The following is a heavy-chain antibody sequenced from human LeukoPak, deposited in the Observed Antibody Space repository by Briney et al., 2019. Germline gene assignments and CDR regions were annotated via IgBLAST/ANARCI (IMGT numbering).Heavy chain of an antibody. CDR2: IYYTGTT. CDR1: GGSVSDYY. CDR3: ARGYLDSSGYYSFDY. V-gene: IGHV4-59*02. J-gene: IGHJ4*02. Sequence: PSETLSLTCTVSGGSVSDYYWSWIRQSPGKGLEWIGYIYYTGTTSYNPSLKSRVTISVDKSKNQFSLKLSSVTAADTAVYYCARGYLDSSGYYSFDYWGQGTLVTVSS. D-gene: IGHD3-22*01.